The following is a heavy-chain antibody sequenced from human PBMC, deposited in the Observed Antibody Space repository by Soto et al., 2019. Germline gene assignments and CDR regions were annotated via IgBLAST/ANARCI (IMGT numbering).Heavy chain of an antibody. CDR3: ARAAPGYSLGNRYYGMDV. Sequence: EVQLVESGGGLVQPGGSLRLSCAAPGFTFGSYWMHWVRQAPGKGLVWVSHISLDGSRTTYADSVKGRFTISRDNAKSTLYLLMNSLRAEDTAVYYCARAAPGYSLGNRYYGMDVWGQGTTVTVSS. V-gene: IGHV3-74*01. CDR1: GFTFGSYW. CDR2: ISLDGSRT. J-gene: IGHJ6*02. D-gene: IGHD2-21*01.